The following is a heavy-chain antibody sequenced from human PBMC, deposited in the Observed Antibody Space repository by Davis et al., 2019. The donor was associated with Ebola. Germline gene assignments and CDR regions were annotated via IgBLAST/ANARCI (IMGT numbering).Heavy chain of an antibody. CDR1: GGTFSSYA. J-gene: IGHJ6*02. D-gene: IGHD6-6*01. V-gene: IGHV1-69*06. Sequence: AASVKVSCKASGGTFSSYAISWVRQAPGQGLEWMGGIIPIFGTANYAQKFQGRVTITADKSTSTAYMELSSLRSEDTAVYYCARGGRGIAARPDYYGMDVWGQGTLVTVSS. CDR3: ARGGRGIAARPDYYGMDV. CDR2: IIPIFGTA.